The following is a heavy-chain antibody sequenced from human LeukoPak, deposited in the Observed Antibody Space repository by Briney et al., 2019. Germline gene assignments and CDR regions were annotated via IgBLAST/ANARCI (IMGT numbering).Heavy chain of an antibody. D-gene: IGHD3-3*01. J-gene: IGHJ4*02. CDR1: GFTFSSYA. CDR3: AKDLRYYDFWSGYCPDY. CDR2: ISGSGGST. V-gene: IGHV3-23*01. Sequence: GGSLRLSCAASGFTFSSYAMSWVRQAPGKGLEWVSAISGSGGSTYYADSVKGRFTISRDNSKNTLYLQMNSVRAEDTAVYYCAKDLRYYDFWSGYCPDYWGQGTLVTVSS.